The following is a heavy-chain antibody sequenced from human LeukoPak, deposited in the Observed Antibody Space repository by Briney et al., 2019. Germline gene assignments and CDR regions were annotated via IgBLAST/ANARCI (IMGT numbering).Heavy chain of an antibody. CDR3: ARRVPYDSSGYSFFDY. CDR2: MHYSGST. J-gene: IGHJ4*02. D-gene: IGHD3-22*01. CDR1: GGSITKNGYY. V-gene: IGHV4-39*07. Sequence: SETLSLTCSVSGGSITKNGYYWGWIRQSPETGLEWIGSMHYSGSTNYNPSLKSRVTISVDTSKNQSSLKLSSVTAADTAVYYCARRVPYDSSGYSFFDYWGQGTLVTVSS.